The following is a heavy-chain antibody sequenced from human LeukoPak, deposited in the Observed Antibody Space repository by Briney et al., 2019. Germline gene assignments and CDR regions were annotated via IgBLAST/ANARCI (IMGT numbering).Heavy chain of an antibody. CDR1: GFSFNNYA. CDR3: AKGAYDDIEIAYFDD. J-gene: IGHJ4*01. D-gene: IGHD4-17*01. CDR2: IIGSSGTT. Sequence: PGGSLRLSCVASGFSFNNYAMNWVRQVPGKGLEWVSLIIGSSGTTFYADSVKGRFTISRDKSKSTLYLKMNSVRAEDTDVYYCAKGAYDDIEIAYFDDWGQGSMVTVSS. V-gene: IGHV3-23*01.